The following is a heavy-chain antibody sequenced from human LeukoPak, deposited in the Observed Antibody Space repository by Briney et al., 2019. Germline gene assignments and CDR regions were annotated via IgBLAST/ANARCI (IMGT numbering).Heavy chain of an antibody. CDR1: GFTFRSFE. J-gene: IGHJ3*01. Sequence: GGSLRLSCAVYGFTFRSFEMNWVRQGPGKGMEWVAFISSSGSTMYFADSVKGRFTISRDNAKNSMYLQMNSLRAEDTAVYYCARAPDEDSPFYLWGQGTMXTVSS. V-gene: IGHV3-48*03. CDR3: ARAPDEDSPFYL. CDR2: ISSSGSTM.